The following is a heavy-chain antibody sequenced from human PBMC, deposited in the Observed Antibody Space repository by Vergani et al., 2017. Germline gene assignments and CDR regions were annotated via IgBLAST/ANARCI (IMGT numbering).Heavy chain of an antibody. Sequence: VQLQESGPGLVKSSETLSLTCSVSFDSIRNLYCNWIRQPPGKGLEWIGSIHYSENTNYTPSLMTRVTISVDTSKNQFSMTLISVTAAGTAVYYCASDTHSGQRADRWGQGILVTVTS. D-gene: IGHD6-19*01. CDR3: ASDTHSGQRADR. CDR1: FDSIRNLY. J-gene: IGHJ5*02. V-gene: IGHV4-59*11. CDR2: IHYSENT.